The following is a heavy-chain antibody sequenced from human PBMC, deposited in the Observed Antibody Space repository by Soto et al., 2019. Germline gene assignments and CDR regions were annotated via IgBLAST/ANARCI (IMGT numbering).Heavy chain of an antibody. J-gene: IGHJ5*02. CDR2: IYYSGST. Sequence: QVQLQESGPGLVKPSETLSLTCTVSGGSISSYYWSWIRQPPGKGLEWIGYIYYSGSTNYTPSLKRRVNISVDTYKNQFSLKLSSVTAADTAVYYCARAKAPLYSSSWYWFDPWGQGTLVTVSS. D-gene: IGHD6-13*01. V-gene: IGHV4-59*08. CDR3: ARAKAPLYSSSWYWFDP. CDR1: GGSISSYY.